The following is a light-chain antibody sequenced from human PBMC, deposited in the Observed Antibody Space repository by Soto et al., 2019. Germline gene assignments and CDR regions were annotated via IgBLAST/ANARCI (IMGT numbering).Light chain of an antibody. Sequence: QSVLTQPPSVSGAPGQRVTISCTGSSSNIGAGYSVHWYQQSPGAAPRLLICDTTNRPSGVPDRFSGSNSGTSASLTITGLQAEDEADYFCQSYDSRPHVIFGGGTKLTVL. J-gene: IGLJ2*01. CDR2: DTT. V-gene: IGLV1-40*01. CDR3: QSYDSRPHVI. CDR1: SSNIGAGYS.